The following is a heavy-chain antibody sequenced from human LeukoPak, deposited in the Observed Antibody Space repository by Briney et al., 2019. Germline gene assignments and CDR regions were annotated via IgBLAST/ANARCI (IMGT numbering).Heavy chain of an antibody. CDR3: ASDDYGDYFDY. J-gene: IGHJ4*02. Sequence: SETLSLTCTVSGGSISSHYWSWIRQPPGKGLEWIGYISYSGSTNYNPSLKSRVNISVDTSKNQFSLKLSSVTAADTAVYYCASDDYGDYFDYWGQGTLVTVSS. V-gene: IGHV4-59*08. CDR1: GGSISSHY. D-gene: IGHD4-17*01. CDR2: ISYSGST.